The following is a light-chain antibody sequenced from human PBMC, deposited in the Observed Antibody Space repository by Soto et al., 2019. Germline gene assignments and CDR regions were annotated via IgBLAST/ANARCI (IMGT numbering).Light chain of an antibody. Sequence: QLVLTQSPSASASLGASVKLTCTLSSGHSSYAIAWHQQQPDKGPRYLMKVNSDGSHTEGDGIPDRFSSSSSGAERYLTISSLQSEDEADYYCQTWGTGIVLFGGGTKVTVL. CDR1: SGHSSYA. CDR2: VNSDGSH. J-gene: IGLJ2*01. V-gene: IGLV4-69*01. CDR3: QTWGTGIVL.